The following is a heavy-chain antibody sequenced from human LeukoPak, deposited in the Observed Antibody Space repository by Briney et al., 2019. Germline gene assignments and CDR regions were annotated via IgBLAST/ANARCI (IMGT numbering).Heavy chain of an antibody. D-gene: IGHD2-2*01. Sequence: GGSLRLSCAASGFTFSSYVMHWVRQAPGKGLEWVAVIWYDGSNKYYADSVKGRFTISRDNSKNTLYLQMNSLRAEDTAVYYCARDPASYYFDYWGQGTLVTVSS. CDR3: ARDPASYYFDY. J-gene: IGHJ4*02. CDR2: IWYDGSNK. CDR1: GFTFSSYV. V-gene: IGHV3-33*01.